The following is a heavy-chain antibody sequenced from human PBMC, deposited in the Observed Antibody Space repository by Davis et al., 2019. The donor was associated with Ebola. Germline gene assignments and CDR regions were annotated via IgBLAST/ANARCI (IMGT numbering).Heavy chain of an antibody. CDR2: ISYDGSNK. CDR1: GFTFSSYA. D-gene: IGHD3-3*01. V-gene: IGHV3-30-3*01. J-gene: IGHJ6*02. Sequence: PGGSLRLSCVASGFTFSSYAMHWVRQAPGKGLEWVAVISYDGSNKYYADSVKGRFTISRDNSKNTLYLQMNSLRAEDTAVYYCARSITIFGVVIAARLGYGMDVWGQGTTVTVSS. CDR3: ARSITIFGVVIAARLGYGMDV.